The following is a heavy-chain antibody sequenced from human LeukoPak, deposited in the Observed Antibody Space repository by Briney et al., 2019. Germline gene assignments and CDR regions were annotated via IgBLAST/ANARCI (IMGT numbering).Heavy chain of an antibody. J-gene: IGHJ4*02. V-gene: IGHV2-70*11. CDR2: IDWEDDK. Sequence: SGPALVKXTQTLTLTCTFSGFSLSTSGMCVSWIRQPPGKALEWLARIDWEDDKYYSTSLKTRLTISKDTSKNQVVLTMTNMDPVDTATYYCARICYGSGSYPLWGQGTLVTVSS. D-gene: IGHD3-10*01. CDR1: GFSLSTSGMC. CDR3: ARICYGSGSYPL.